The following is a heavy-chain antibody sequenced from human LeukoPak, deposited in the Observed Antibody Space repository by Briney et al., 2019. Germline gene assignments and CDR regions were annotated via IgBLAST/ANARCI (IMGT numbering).Heavy chain of an antibody. V-gene: IGHV3-23*01. CDR2: ISGSGGTT. CDR1: GFAFSSFA. Sequence: GGSLRLSCAASGFAFSSFAMSWVRQAPGKGLEWVSTISGSGGTTNYADSVKGRFTISRDNSKNTLYLQMNSLRAEDTAVYYCAKLVVVISDFDYWGQGTLVTVSS. CDR3: AKLVVVISDFDY. J-gene: IGHJ4*02. D-gene: IGHD3-22*01.